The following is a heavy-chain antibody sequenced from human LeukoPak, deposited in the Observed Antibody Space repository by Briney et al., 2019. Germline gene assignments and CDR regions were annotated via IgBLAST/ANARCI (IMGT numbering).Heavy chain of an antibody. CDR1: GFTFSSYA. Sequence: PGGSLRLSCAASGFTFSSYAMPWVRQAPGKGLEYVSAISSNGGSTYYANSVKGRFTISRDNSKNTLYLQMGSLRAEDMAVYYCVRGYSYGAGYWGQGTLVTVSS. J-gene: IGHJ4*02. D-gene: IGHD5-18*01. V-gene: IGHV3-64*01. CDR3: VRGYSYGAGY. CDR2: ISSNGGST.